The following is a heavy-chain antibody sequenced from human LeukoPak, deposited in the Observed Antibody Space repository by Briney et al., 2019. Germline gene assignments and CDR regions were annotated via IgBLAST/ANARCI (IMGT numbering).Heavy chain of an antibody. Sequence: SVKVSCKASGGTFSSYAISWVRQAPGQGLEWMGRIIPIFGTANYAQKFQGRVTITTDESTSTAYMELSSLRSEDTAVYYCAVTHYDDSSGYYSTDYWGQRTLVTVSS. CDR3: AVTHYDDSSGYYSTDY. D-gene: IGHD3-22*01. CDR1: GGTFSSYA. V-gene: IGHV1-69*05. CDR2: IIPIFGTA. J-gene: IGHJ4*02.